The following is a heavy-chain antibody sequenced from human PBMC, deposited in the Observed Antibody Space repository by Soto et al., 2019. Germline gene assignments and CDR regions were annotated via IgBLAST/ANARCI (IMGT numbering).Heavy chain of an antibody. D-gene: IGHD5-12*01. Sequence: QVQLVESGGGVVQPGRSLRLSCAASGFTFSSYGMHWVRQAPGKGLEWVAVISYDGSNKYYADSVKGRFTISRDNSKNPLYLQMNSLRAEDTAVYYCAKDRYSGYDQALDYWGQGTLVTVSS. J-gene: IGHJ4*02. CDR2: ISYDGSNK. V-gene: IGHV3-30*18. CDR1: GFTFSSYG. CDR3: AKDRYSGYDQALDY.